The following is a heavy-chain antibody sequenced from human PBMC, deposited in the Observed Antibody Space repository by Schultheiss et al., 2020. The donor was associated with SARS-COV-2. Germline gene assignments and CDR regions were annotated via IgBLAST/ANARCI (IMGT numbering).Heavy chain of an antibody. Sequence: SVKVSCKASGGTFNSYAVNWVRQAPGQGLEWMGGIIPIFGTANYAQKFQGRVTITADESTSTAYMELSSLRSEDTAVYFCARDVADSIWGGHLADHWGQGTLVTVSS. J-gene: IGHJ5*02. CDR3: ARDVADSIWGGHLADH. D-gene: IGHD3-16*01. CDR1: GGTFNSYA. V-gene: IGHV1-69*13. CDR2: IIPIFGTA.